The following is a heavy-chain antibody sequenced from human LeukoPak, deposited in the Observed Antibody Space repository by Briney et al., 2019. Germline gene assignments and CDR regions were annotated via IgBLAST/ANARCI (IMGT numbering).Heavy chain of an antibody. CDR2: LLYNGNT. D-gene: IGHD1-26*01. J-gene: IGHJ6*02. V-gene: IGHV4-39*01. CDR1: GGSISSDVHY. Sequence: TSHTLSLTCTVAGGSISSDVHYWDWIRQAPGKGLEWFGGLLYNGNTWYKSSLDRRVPMSVETSDSKFSLRLSSVNAADTAPFFCTRRGSGNGGTYAGMDVWGPGTSVTVSS. CDR3: TRRGSGNGGTYAGMDV.